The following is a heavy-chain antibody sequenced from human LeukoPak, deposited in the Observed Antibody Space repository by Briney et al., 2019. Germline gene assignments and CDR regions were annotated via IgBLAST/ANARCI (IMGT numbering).Heavy chain of an antibody. Sequence: SVKVSCKASGGTFSSYAISWVRQAPGQGLEWMGGIIPIFGTANYAQKFQGRVTITADESTSTAYMELSSLRAEDTAVYYCARGTEANWGSFDYWGQGTLVTVSS. CDR1: GGTFSSYA. CDR3: ARGTEANWGSFDY. J-gene: IGHJ4*02. D-gene: IGHD7-27*01. CDR2: IIPIFGTA. V-gene: IGHV1-69*13.